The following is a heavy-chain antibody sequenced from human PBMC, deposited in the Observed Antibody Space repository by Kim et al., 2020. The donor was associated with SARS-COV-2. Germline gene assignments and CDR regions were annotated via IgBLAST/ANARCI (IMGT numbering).Heavy chain of an antibody. Sequence: SETLSLTCAVSGDSMSTRNWWSWVRQPPGKGLEWIGEIYYSGTTNYSPSLKSRVTISLDKSKNQFSLTLSSVSAADTAFYYCVRSRPTTEGDYALGYWGQGTPVTVSS. CDR1: GDSMSTRNW. J-gene: IGHJ4*02. CDR2: IYYSGTT. CDR3: VRSRPTTEGDYALGY. V-gene: IGHV4-4*02. D-gene: IGHD4-17*01.